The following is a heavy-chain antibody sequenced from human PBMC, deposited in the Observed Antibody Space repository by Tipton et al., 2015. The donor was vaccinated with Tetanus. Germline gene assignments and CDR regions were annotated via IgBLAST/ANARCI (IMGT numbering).Heavy chain of an antibody. CDR3: ARANNEYPKKGPFDY. D-gene: IGHD1/OR15-1a*01. J-gene: IGHJ4*02. CDR2: MSYNGGA. CDR1: GDSMTDFY. V-gene: IGHV4-59*01. Sequence: TLSLTCNVSGDSMTDFYWSWIRQPPGKGLEWIGQMSYNGGANYNPFLNSRVTISVDTSKNHFSLKLSSVTAADTAVYYCARANNEYPKKGPFDYWGQGARVIVSS.